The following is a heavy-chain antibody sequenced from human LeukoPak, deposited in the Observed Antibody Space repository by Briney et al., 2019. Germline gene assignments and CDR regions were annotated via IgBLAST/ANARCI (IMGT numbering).Heavy chain of an antibody. CDR2: IYYSGST. V-gene: IGHV4-59*01. CDR1: GGSISSYY. Sequence: SETLSLTCTVSGGSISSYYWSWIRQPPGKGLEWIGYIYYSGSTNYNPSLKSRVTISVDTSKNQSSLKLSSVTAADTAVYYCARYTRFCSSTSCPGAYFDYWGQGTLVTVSS. CDR3: ARYTRFCSSTSCPGAYFDY. J-gene: IGHJ4*02. D-gene: IGHD2-2*01.